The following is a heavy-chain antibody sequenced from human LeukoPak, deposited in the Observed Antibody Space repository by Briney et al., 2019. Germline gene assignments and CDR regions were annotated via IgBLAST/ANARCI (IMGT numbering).Heavy chain of an antibody. CDR1: GFTFSGYA. CDR3: ARDRDYAFDY. D-gene: IGHD4-17*01. J-gene: IGHJ4*02. Sequence: GRSLRLSCAASGFTFSGYAMSWVRQAPGKGLEWISYINSDIYSNTIYYADTVKGRFTISRDNGKNSLYLQMNSLRDEDTAVYYCARDRDYAFDYWGQGTLVTVSS. CDR2: INSDIYSNTI. V-gene: IGHV3-48*02.